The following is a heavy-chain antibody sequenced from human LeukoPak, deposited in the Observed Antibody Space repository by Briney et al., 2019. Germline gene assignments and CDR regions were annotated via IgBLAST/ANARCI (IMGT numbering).Heavy chain of an antibody. CDR2: INWNGGST. V-gene: IGHV3-20*04. D-gene: IGHD3-10*01. CDR3: AILGRFNAFDI. J-gene: IGHJ3*02. Sequence: GGSLRLSCAASGFTFDDYGMSWVRQAPGKGLEWVSGINWNGGSTGYAASVKGRFTISRDNAKNSLYLQMNSLRAEDTALYYCAILGRFNAFDIWGQGTMVTVSS. CDR1: GFTFDDYG.